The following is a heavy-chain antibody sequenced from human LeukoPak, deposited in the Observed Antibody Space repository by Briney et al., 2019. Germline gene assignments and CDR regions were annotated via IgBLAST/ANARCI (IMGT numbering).Heavy chain of an antibody. J-gene: IGHJ6*03. Sequence: GGSLRLSCAASGFTFRNYGMHWVRQATGKGLEWVSFIWSDGNNRFYADSVKGRFTISRDDSKNMLYLQMDTLRAEDTALYYCAKDPGASVSGFHMDVWGKGTTVIVSS. CDR2: IWSDGNNR. CDR3: AKDPGASVSGFHMDV. CDR1: GFTFRNYG. D-gene: IGHD2-8*02. V-gene: IGHV3-30*02.